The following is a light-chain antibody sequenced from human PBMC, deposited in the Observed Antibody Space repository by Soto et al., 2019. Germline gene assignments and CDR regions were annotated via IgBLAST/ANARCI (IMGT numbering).Light chain of an antibody. V-gene: IGLV1-40*01. CDR2: GDT. CDR3: QSYDSRLSGYV. Sequence: QSVLTQPPSVSGAPGQRVTISCTGSSSNIGAGYDVSWYQQLPGTGPKFPIYGDTNRPSGVPDRFSGSKSGTSASLAITGLQAEDEADYYCQSYDSRLSGYVFGTGTKVTVL. J-gene: IGLJ1*01. CDR1: SSNIGAGYD.